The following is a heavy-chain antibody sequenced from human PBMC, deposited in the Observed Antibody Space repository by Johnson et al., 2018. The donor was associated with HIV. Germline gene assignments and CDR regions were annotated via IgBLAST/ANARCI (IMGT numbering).Heavy chain of an antibody. V-gene: IGHV3-53*01. CDR1: GFTVSSNY. CDR3: ARARAGDAFDI. D-gene: IGHD6-13*01. Sequence: VQLVESGGGLIQPGGSLRLSCAASGFTVSSNYMSWVRQAPGKGLEWVSVIYSGGSTYYADSVKGRFTISRDNSKNTLYLQMNSLRAEDTSVYYCARARAGDAFDIWGQGTMVTVSS. J-gene: IGHJ3*02. CDR2: IYSGGST.